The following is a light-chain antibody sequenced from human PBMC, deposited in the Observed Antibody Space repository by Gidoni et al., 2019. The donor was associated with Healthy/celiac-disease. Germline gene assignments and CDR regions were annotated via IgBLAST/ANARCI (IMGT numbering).Light chain of an antibody. CDR2: GAS. CDR1: QSVSSSY. J-gene: IGKJ4*01. CDR3: QQYGSSPLT. Sequence: ELVLTPSPGTRSLSPGERAPLSCRASQSVSSSYLAWYQQKPGQAPRLLIYGASSRATGIPDRFSGSGSGTDFTLTISRLEPEDFAVYYCQQYGSSPLTFGGGTKVEIK. V-gene: IGKV3-20*01.